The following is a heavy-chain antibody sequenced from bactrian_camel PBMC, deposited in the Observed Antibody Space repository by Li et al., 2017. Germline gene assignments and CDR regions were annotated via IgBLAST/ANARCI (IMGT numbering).Heavy chain of an antibody. CDR1: GYTSSRFC. V-gene: IGHV3S6*01. D-gene: IGHD1*01. Sequence: HVQLVESGGGSVQAGGSLRLSCVKSGYTSSRFCMGWFRQAPGKGREGVAAIYLGRPATVYADSVKGRFTASQDSAKNTIYLQMNSLQPEDTGMYYCAAGPYCLHFFDSGRGFGMEHWCKGTQVTVS. J-gene: IGHJ7*01. CDR2: IYLGRPAT.